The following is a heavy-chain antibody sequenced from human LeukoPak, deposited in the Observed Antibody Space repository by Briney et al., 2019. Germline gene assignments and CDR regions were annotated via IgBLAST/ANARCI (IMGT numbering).Heavy chain of an antibody. CDR3: ARGEEFQFSIVVVPAARPRVFDY. CDR2: ISHSGST. Sequence: SETLSLTCAVYGGSFSGYYWSWIRQPPGKGLEWIGEISHSGSTNYNPSLKSRVTISVDTSKNQFSLKLSSVTAADTAVYYCARGEEFQFSIVVVPAARPRVFDYWGQGTLVTVSS. V-gene: IGHV4-34*01. D-gene: IGHD2-2*01. CDR1: GGSFSGYY. J-gene: IGHJ4*02.